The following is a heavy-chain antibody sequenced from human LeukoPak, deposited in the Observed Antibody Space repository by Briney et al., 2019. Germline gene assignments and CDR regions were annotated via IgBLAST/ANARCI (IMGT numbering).Heavy chain of an antibody. CDR3: ARDLKTGITMVRGVIIAH. J-gene: IGHJ5*02. Sequence: ASVKVSCKASGYTFTSCGISWVRQAPGQGLEWMGWISAYNGNTNYAQKLQGRVTMTTDTSTSTAYMELRSLRSDDTAVYYCARDLKTGITMVRGVIIAHWGQGTLVTVSS. CDR2: ISAYNGNT. CDR1: GYTFTSCG. V-gene: IGHV1-18*01. D-gene: IGHD3-10*01.